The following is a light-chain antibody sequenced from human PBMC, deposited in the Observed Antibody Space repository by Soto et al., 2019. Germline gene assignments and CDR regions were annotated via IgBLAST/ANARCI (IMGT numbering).Light chain of an antibody. CDR2: AAS. Sequence: DIQMTQSPSSLSASVGDRVTITCRASQSMSSYLNWYQQKPGKAPKLLIYAASSLQSGVPSRFSGSGSGTDFTLTISSLQPEDFVTYYCQQSYSTPYTFGQGTKLEIK. CDR3: QQSYSTPYT. V-gene: IGKV1-39*01. J-gene: IGKJ2*01. CDR1: QSMSSY.